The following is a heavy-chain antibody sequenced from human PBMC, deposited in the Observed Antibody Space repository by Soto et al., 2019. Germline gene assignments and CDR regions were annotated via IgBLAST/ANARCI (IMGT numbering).Heavy chain of an antibody. Sequence: ALVKVSCKASGYTFTSYAMHWVRQAPGQRLEWMGWINAGNGNTKYSQKFQGRVTITRDTSASTAYMELSSLRSEDTAVYYCARDEPYSSSWHTHFDYWGQGTLVTVS. CDR3: ARDEPYSSSWHTHFDY. J-gene: IGHJ4*02. D-gene: IGHD6-13*01. CDR1: GYTFTSYA. V-gene: IGHV1-3*01. CDR2: INAGNGNT.